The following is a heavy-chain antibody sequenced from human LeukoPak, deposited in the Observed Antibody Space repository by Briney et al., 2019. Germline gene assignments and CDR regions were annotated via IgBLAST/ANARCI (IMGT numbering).Heavy chain of an antibody. V-gene: IGHV3-9*01. Sequence: GRSLRLSCAASGFTFDDYAMHWVRQAPGKGLEWVSGISWNSGSTGYADSVKGRFTISGDNAKNSLYLQMNSLRDEDTALYYCAKDSSSGWYYYGMDVWGQGTTVTVSS. CDR3: AKDSSSGWYYYGMDV. CDR2: ISWNSGST. J-gene: IGHJ6*02. D-gene: IGHD6-19*01. CDR1: GFTFDDYA.